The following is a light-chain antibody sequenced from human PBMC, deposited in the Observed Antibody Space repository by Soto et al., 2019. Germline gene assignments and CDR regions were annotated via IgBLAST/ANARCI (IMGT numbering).Light chain of an antibody. CDR3: QQYNNWPPAWT. Sequence: EIILTQSPDTLSFSPGERATLSCRASHSVRSNLAWYQQKPGQSPRLLIYGASTRATGIPARFSGSGSGTQFTLTISSLQSEDFAVYYCQQYNNWPPAWTFGQGTKVDIK. CDR2: GAS. V-gene: IGKV3-15*01. J-gene: IGKJ1*01. CDR1: HSVRSN.